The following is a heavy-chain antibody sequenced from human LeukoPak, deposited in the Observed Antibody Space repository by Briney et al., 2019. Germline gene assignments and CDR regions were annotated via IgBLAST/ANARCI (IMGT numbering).Heavy chain of an antibody. CDR2: ISYDGSNK. V-gene: IGHV3-30*04. D-gene: IGHD5-12*01. Sequence: GGSLRLSCAASGFTFSSYAMHWVRQAPGKGLEWVAVISYDGSNKYYADSVKGRFTISRDNSKNTLYLQMNSLRAEDTAVYYCAKAAYSGYDAEYYFDYWGQGTLVTVSS. CDR1: GFTFSSYA. J-gene: IGHJ4*02. CDR3: AKAAYSGYDAEYYFDY.